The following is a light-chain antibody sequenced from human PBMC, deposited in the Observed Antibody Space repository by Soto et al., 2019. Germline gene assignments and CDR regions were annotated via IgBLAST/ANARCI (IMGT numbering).Light chain of an antibody. Sequence: DVVMTQSPLSLPVTLGQPASISCRSSQSLVYSDGHAYLNWCQQRPGQSPRGLIYQPSNRGSGVPDQFGGSESGTDFTLQINRVEAEDVGIYYCMQGTHCPPTFGRGPGVEIK. CDR2: QPS. V-gene: IGKV2-30*01. CDR1: QSLVYSDGHAY. J-gene: IGKJ1*01. CDR3: MQGTHCPPT.